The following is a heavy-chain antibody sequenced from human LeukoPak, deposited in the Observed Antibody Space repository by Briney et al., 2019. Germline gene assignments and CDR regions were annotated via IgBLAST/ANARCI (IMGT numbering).Heavy chain of an antibody. D-gene: IGHD6-19*01. Sequence: PSVPLSLTCTVSGGSISSDYWSWIRQPAGKGLEWIGRIYASGRTNYNPSLKSRLTMSVDTSKSQFSLKLSSVTAADTAVYYCARLPVAVPGTYSDYWGQGTLVT. CDR1: GGSISSDY. CDR2: IYASGRT. J-gene: IGHJ4*02. CDR3: ARLPVAVPGTYSDY. V-gene: IGHV4-4*07.